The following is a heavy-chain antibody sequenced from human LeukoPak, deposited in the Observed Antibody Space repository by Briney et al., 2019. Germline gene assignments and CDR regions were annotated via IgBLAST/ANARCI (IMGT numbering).Heavy chain of an antibody. Sequence: GASVKVSCKASGYTFTGYYMHWVRQAPGQGLEWMGWISPNSGGTNYAQKFQGWVTMTRDTSISTAYMELSRLRSDDTAVYYCARVMADDAFDIWGQGTMVTVSS. CDR1: GYTFTGYY. V-gene: IGHV1-2*04. J-gene: IGHJ3*02. CDR2: ISPNSGGT. CDR3: ARVMADDAFDI. D-gene: IGHD5-24*01.